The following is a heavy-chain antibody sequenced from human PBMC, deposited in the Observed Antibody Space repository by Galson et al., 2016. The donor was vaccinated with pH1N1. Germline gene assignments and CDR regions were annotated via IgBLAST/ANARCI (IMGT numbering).Heavy chain of an antibody. Sequence: SLRLSCAASGFTFNTYSMNWVRQAPGKGLEWVSSISSSSSYIYYADSVKGRFTISRDNAKNSLYLQMNSLRAEDTAVYYCARDLYDILTGFYNNNGYFDYWGQGILVTVSS. D-gene: IGHD3-9*01. CDR3: ARDLYDILTGFYNNNGYFDY. CDR1: GFTFNTYS. V-gene: IGHV3-21*01. CDR2: ISSSSSYI. J-gene: IGHJ4*02.